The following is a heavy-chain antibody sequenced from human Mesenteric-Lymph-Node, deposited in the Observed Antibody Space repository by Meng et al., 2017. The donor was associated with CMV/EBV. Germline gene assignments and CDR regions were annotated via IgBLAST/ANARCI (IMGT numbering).Heavy chain of an antibody. D-gene: IGHD3-3*01. CDR1: GFTFSSYN. J-gene: IGHJ4*02. CDR3: TTVSLDFWSGYSDY. CDR2: ISSSRSTI. V-gene: IGHV3-48*04. Sequence: GGSLRLSCAASGFTFSSYNMNWVRQAPGKGLEWVSYISSSRSTIYYADSVKGRFTISRDNARNSLYLQMNSLRAEDTAVYYCTTVSLDFWSGYSDYWGQGTLVTVSS.